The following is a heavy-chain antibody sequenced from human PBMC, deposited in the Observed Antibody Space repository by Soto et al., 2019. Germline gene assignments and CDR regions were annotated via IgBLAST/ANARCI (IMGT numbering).Heavy chain of an antibody. CDR3: ARQGDYGEYFDY. V-gene: IGHV3-74*01. J-gene: IGHJ4*02. CDR2: INSDGSST. Sequence: EVQLVESGGGLVQPGGSLRLSCAASGFTFSSYWMHWVRQAPGKGLVWVSRINSDGSSTSYADSVKGRFTISRANAKNTLYLQMNRRRGDERAVYYCARQGDYGEYFDYLGQGTLVTVSS. D-gene: IGHD4-17*01. CDR1: GFTFSSYW.